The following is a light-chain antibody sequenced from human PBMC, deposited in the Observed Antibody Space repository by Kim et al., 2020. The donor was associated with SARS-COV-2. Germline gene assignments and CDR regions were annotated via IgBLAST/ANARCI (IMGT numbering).Light chain of an antibody. Sequence: QPVLTQPPSASGTPGQRVTISCSGSSSNIGSNYVYWYQQLPGTAPKVLIYRTSQRPSGVPDRFSASKSGTSASLAISGLRSEDEADYYCAAWVDSLSGPLVFGGGTQLTVL. CDR3: AAWVDSLSGPLV. J-gene: IGLJ3*02. CDR2: RTS. V-gene: IGLV1-47*01. CDR1: SSNIGSNY.